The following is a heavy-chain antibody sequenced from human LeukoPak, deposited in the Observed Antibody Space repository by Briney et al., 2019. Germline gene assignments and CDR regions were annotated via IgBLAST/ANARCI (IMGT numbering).Heavy chain of an antibody. CDR1: GFTISTYA. CDR2: ITSSGATT. V-gene: IGHV3-23*01. D-gene: IGHD5-24*01. Sequence: GGSLRLSCAASGFTISTYAMTWVRQAPGKGLKWVSSITSSGATTYYADSVKGRFTISRDISKNTLYLQMNSLTAEDSAVYYCAKEFIAGDGHVDCDSWGQGTLVTVSS. CDR3: AKEFIAGDGHVDCDS. J-gene: IGHJ4*02.